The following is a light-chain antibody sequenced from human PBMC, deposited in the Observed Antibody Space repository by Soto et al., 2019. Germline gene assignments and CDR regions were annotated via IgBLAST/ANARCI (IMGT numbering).Light chain of an antibody. V-gene: IGLV1-44*01. J-gene: IGLJ2*01. CDR2: SNN. Sequence: QSVLTQPPSASGTPGQRVTISCSGSSSNIGSNTVNWYQQLPGTAPKLLIYSNNQRPSGVPDRFSGSKSGTSASRAISGRQAEDEADYYCAAWDDSLNGVVFGGGTKVTVL. CDR1: SSNIGSNT. CDR3: AAWDDSLNGVV.